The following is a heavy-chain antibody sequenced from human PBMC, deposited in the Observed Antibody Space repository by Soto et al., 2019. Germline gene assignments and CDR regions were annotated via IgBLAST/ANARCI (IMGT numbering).Heavy chain of an antibody. CDR1: GYTFTSYG. V-gene: IGHV1-18*01. Sequence: ASVKVSCKASGYTFTSYGISWVRQAPGQGLEWMGWISAYNGNTNYAQKLQGRVTMTTDTSTSTAYMELRSLRSDDTAVYYCARGHPPDSSGYYYYGMDVWGQGTTVTVSS. J-gene: IGHJ6*02. CDR3: ARGHPPDSSGYYYYGMDV. CDR2: ISAYNGNT. D-gene: IGHD3-22*01.